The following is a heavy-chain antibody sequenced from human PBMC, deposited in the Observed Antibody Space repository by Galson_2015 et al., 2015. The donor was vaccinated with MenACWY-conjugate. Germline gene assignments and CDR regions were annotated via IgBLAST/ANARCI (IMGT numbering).Heavy chain of an antibody. CDR2: ISSSSSYI. CDR1: GFTFSSYS. Sequence: SLRLSCAASGFTFSSYSMNWVRQAPGKGLEWVSSISSSSSYIYYADSVKGRFTISRDNAKNSLYLQMNSLRAEDTAVYYCARENTYNYAYAVDYWGQGTLVTVSS. J-gene: IGHJ4*02. V-gene: IGHV3-21*01. D-gene: IGHD5-18*01. CDR3: ARENTYNYAYAVDY.